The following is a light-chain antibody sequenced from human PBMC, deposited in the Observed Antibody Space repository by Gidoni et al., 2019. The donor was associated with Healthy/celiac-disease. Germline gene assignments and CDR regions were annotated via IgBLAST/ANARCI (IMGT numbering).Light chain of an antibody. CDR1: SDSINY. J-gene: IGKJ3*01. Sequence: IQLTPYPSSLSAAVVDSVTITCQGSSDSINYLYWYQQKPGRAPKLLLYDASNMETGGPSRFSGSGSGTDFTFTISSLQPEDIAAYYYQQHDNRPPGTFGHGTKVDIK. CDR2: DAS. V-gene: IGKV1-33*01. CDR3: QQHDNRPPGT.